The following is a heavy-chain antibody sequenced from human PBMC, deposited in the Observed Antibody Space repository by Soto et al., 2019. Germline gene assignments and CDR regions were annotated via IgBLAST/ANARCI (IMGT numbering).Heavy chain of an antibody. Sequence: GGSLRLSCAASGFTFSSYAMSWVRQAPGKGLEWVSAISGSGGSTYYADSVKGRFTISRDNSKNTLYLQMNSLRAEDTAVYYCAKVKLVRGSDRPEYYFDYWGQGTLVPVSS. CDR1: GFTFSSYA. J-gene: IGHJ4*02. V-gene: IGHV3-23*01. CDR2: ISGSGGST. D-gene: IGHD3-10*01. CDR3: AKVKLVRGSDRPEYYFDY.